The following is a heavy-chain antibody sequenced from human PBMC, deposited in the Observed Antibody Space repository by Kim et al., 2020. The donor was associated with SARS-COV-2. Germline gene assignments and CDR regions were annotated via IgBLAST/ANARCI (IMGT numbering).Heavy chain of an antibody. V-gene: IGHV4-34*01. CDR3: ARGHGIVGATMGY. CDR1: GGSFSGYY. D-gene: IGHD1-26*01. CDR2: INHSGST. J-gene: IGHJ4*02. Sequence: SETLSLTCAVYGGSFSGYYWSWIRQPPGKGLEWIGEINHSGSTNYNPSLKSRVTISVDTSKNQFSLKLSSVTAADTAVYYCARGHGIVGATMGYWGQGTL.